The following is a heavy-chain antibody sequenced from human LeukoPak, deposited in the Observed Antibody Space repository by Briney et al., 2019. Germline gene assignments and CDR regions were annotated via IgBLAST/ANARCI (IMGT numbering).Heavy chain of an antibody. D-gene: IGHD3-3*01. CDR1: RFTFSNYS. J-gene: IGHJ4*02. CDR3: ARGRSGYYSDFDS. CDR2: MSRDSSTI. V-gene: IGHV3-48*01. Sequence: GGSLRLSCVASRFTFSNYSMTWVRQAPGKGLEWVAYMSRDSSTIYYADSVKGRVTISRDNAKNSVYLQMNSLRAEDMAVYFCARGRSGYYSDFDSWGQGTLVTVSS.